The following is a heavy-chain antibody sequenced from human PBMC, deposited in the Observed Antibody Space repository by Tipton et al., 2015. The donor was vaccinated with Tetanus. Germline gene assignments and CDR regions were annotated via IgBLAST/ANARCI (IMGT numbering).Heavy chain of an antibody. Sequence: GSLRLSCAASGFTFNTYAMTWVRQAPGKGLEWVSAISGSGDSTYYADSVKGRVTISRDNSKNTVFLQMNSLRVEDTAVYYCARGRERCRGTNCHRATDYWGQGTLVTVSS. CDR1: GFTFNTYA. CDR3: ARGRERCRGTNCHRATDY. D-gene: IGHD2-2*01. V-gene: IGHV3-23*01. CDR2: ISGSGDST. J-gene: IGHJ4*02.